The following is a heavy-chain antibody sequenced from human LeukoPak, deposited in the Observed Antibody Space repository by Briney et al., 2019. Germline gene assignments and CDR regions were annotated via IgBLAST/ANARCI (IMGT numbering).Heavy chain of an antibody. J-gene: IGHJ4*02. CDR3: AKQARRAYYYGSGTYARSHYFDY. V-gene: IGHV3-30*18. Sequence: GGSLRLSCAASGFTFSSYSMNWVRQAPGKGLEWVAVISSDGSNKYYADSVKGRFTISRDNSKNTLYLQMNSLRAEDTAVYYCAKQARRAYYYGSGTYARSHYFDYWGQGTLVTVSS. CDR2: ISSDGSNK. CDR1: GFTFSSYS. D-gene: IGHD3-10*01.